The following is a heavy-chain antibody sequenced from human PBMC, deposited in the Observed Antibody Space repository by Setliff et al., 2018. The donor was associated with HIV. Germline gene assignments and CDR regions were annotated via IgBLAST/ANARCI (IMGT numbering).Heavy chain of an antibody. Sequence: ASVKVSCKASGGTFSSYAISWVRQAPGQGLEWMGGIIPIFGTANYAQKFQGRVTITADESTSTAYMELSSLRSEDTAVYYCARSRDIVVVPAAPRGTFDIWGQGTMVTVS. D-gene: IGHD2-2*01. V-gene: IGHV1-69*13. CDR3: ARSRDIVVVPAAPRGTFDI. J-gene: IGHJ3*02. CDR1: GGTFSSYA. CDR2: IIPIFGTA.